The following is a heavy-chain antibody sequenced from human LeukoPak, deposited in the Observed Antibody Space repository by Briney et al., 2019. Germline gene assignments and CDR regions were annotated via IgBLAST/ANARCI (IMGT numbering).Heavy chain of an antibody. J-gene: IGHJ4*02. Sequence: GGSLRLSCAVSGFTFSSYWMSWVRQAPGKGLEWVANIKQDGSEKYYVDSVKGRFTISRDNAKNSLYLQMNSLRAEDTAVYYCASISAGTMRFDYWGQGTLVTVSS. V-gene: IGHV3-7*01. CDR3: ASISAGTMRFDY. CDR2: IKQDGSEK. D-gene: IGHD6-13*01. CDR1: GFTFSSYW.